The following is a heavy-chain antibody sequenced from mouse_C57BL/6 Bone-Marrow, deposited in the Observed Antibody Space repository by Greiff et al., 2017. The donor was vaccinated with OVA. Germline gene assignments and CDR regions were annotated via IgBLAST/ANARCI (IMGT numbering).Heavy chain of an antibody. D-gene: IGHD1-1*01. CDR3: ARGALITTVVAPFDY. Sequence: QVQLQQSGAELVKPGATVKMSCKASGYTFTSYWITWVKQRPGQGLEWIGDIYPGSGSTNYNEKFKSKATLTVDTSSSTAYMQLSSLTSEDSAVYYCARGALITTVVAPFDYWGQGTTLTVSS. V-gene: IGHV1-55*01. CDR1: GYTFTSYW. CDR2: IYPGSGST. J-gene: IGHJ2*01.